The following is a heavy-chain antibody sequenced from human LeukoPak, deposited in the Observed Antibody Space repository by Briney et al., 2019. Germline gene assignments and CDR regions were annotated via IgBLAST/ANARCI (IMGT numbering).Heavy chain of an antibody. CDR3: AKKYDGSARMYLYDY. V-gene: IGHV3-23*01. CDR1: GFTFSSYA. D-gene: IGHD3-10*01. CDR2: ISGSGGST. J-gene: IGHJ4*02. Sequence: GSLRLSCAASGFTFSSYAMSWVRPAPGKGLEWVSAISGSGGSTYYADSVKGRFTISRDNSKNTLYLQMNSLRAEDTAVYYCAKKYDGSARMYLYDYWGQGTLVTVSS.